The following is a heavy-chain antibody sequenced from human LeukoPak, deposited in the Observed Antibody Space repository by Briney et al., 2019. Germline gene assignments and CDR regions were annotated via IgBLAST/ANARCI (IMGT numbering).Heavy chain of an antibody. Sequence: PGGSLRLSCAASGFSFSTYSMIWVRQAPGKGLEWVSSVSGTSEYIYYADSVRGRFTISRDNAKNTVYLQMNSLRAEDTAVYYCARWYSSGWYSDYWGQGTLVTVPS. CDR2: VSGTSEYI. CDR3: ARWYSSGWYSDY. V-gene: IGHV3-21*06. D-gene: IGHD6-19*01. CDR1: GFSFSTYS. J-gene: IGHJ4*02.